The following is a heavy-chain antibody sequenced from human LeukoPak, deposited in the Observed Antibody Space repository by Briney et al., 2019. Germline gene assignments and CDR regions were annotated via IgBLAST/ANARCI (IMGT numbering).Heavy chain of an antibody. CDR1: GNTFTRYG. J-gene: IGHJ4*02. V-gene: IGHV1-2*02. CDR3: ARDPGYSYGY. CDR2: INPNSGGT. D-gene: IGHD5-18*01. Sequence: GASVKVSCKAFGNTFTRYGISWVRQAPGQGLEWMGWINPNSGGTNYAQKFQGRVTMTRDTSISTAYMELSRLRSDDTAVYYCARDPGYSYGYWGQGTLVTVSS.